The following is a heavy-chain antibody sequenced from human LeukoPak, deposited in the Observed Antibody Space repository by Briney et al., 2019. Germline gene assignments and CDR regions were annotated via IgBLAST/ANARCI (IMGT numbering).Heavy chain of an antibody. Sequence: GGSLRLSCVASGFTFNTYNMNWVRQAPGKGLEWVSSITSSSSYIYYADSVKGRFTISRDNSKNTLYLQMNSLRAEDTAVYYCAKGWGIPIFGVVTNWGQGTLVTVSS. CDR3: AKGWGIPIFGVVTN. V-gene: IGHV3-21*01. CDR2: ITSSSSYI. CDR1: GFTFNTYN. J-gene: IGHJ4*02. D-gene: IGHD3-3*01.